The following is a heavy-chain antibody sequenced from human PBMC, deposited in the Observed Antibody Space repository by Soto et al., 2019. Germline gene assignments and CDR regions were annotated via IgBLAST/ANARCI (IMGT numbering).Heavy chain of an antibody. J-gene: IGHJ4*02. V-gene: IGHV1-24*01. CDR3: ATVAPSRDWFYFDI. CDR1: GYTLTELS. Sequence: ASVNVSCKVSGYTLTELSMHWVRQAPGKGLEWMGGFDPEYGETIYAQKFQGRVTMNEETSTDTAYMDLRSLRSEDTAVYYCATVAPSRDWFYFDIWGKGNLVTVSP. D-gene: IGHD3-9*01. CDR2: FDPEYGET.